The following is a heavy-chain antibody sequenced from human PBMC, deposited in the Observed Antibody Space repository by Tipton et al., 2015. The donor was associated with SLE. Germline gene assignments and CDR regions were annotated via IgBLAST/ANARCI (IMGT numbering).Heavy chain of an antibody. D-gene: IGHD6-6*01. J-gene: IGHJ3*02. CDR1: GGSFSGYY. CDR3: ARGFTTYSSSPEAFDI. V-gene: IGHV4-34*01. CDR2: INHSGST. Sequence: TLSLTCDVHGGSFSGYYWSWIRQPPGKGLEWIGEINHSGSTNYNPSLKSRVTISVDTSKNQFSLKLSSVTAADTAVYYCARGFTTYSSSPEAFDIWGQGTMVTVSS.